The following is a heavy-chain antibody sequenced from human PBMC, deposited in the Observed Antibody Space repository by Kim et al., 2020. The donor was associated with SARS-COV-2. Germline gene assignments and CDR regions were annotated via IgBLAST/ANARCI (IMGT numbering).Heavy chain of an antibody. CDR3: ARVGRVRGVIRIEGAFDI. V-gene: IGHV3-11*01. J-gene: IGHJ3*02. CDR2: ISSSGSTI. CDR1: GFTFSDYY. D-gene: IGHD3-10*01. Sequence: GGSLRLSCAASGFTFSDYYMSWIRQAPGKGLEWVSYISSSGSTIYYADSVKGRFTISRDNAKNSLYLQMNSLRAEDTAVYYCARVGRVRGVIRIEGAFDIWGQGTMVTVSS.